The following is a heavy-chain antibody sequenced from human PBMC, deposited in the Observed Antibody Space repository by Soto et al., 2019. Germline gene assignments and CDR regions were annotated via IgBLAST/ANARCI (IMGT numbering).Heavy chain of an antibody. D-gene: IGHD4-17*01. V-gene: IGHV4-59*08. Sequence: SETLSLTCTVSGGSISSYYWSWIRQPPGKGLEWIGFISYSGTTTYNPSLKSRVAISVDTSKNQFSLKLSSVTAADTAVYYCARHGYGGNSPYYYGMDVWGQGTTVTVSS. CDR2: ISYSGTT. CDR3: ARHGYGGNSPYYYGMDV. CDR1: GGSISSYY. J-gene: IGHJ6*02.